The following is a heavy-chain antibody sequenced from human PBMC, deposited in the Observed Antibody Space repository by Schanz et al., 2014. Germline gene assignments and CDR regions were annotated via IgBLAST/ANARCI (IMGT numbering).Heavy chain of an antibody. V-gene: IGHV3-23*01. J-gene: IGHJ6*02. Sequence: EVHLLESGGGLVPPGGSLRLSCAASGFTFSAYYMDWVRQAPGKGPEWVSAISGGGGTTYYTDSVKGRFTISRDNSKSTLYLQMNSLRAEDTAVYYCAKDGPGGSGSYSADGGMDVWGQGTTVTVSS. CDR2: ISGGGGTT. CDR1: GFTFSAYY. CDR3: AKDGPGGSGSYSADGGMDV. D-gene: IGHD3-10*01.